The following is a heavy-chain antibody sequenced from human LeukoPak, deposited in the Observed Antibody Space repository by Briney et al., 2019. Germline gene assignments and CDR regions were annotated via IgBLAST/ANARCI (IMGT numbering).Heavy chain of an antibody. CDR3: ARAPDRLAARPYYYYGMDV. CDR1: GFTFSSYS. CDR2: ISSSSSYI. V-gene: IGHV3-21*01. J-gene: IGHJ6*02. D-gene: IGHD6-6*01. Sequence: GGSRRLSCAASGFTFSSYSMNWVRQAPGKGLEWVSSISSSSSYIYYADSVKGRFTISRDNAKNSLYLQMNSLRAEDTAVYYCARAPDRLAARPYYYYGMDVWGQGTTVTVSS.